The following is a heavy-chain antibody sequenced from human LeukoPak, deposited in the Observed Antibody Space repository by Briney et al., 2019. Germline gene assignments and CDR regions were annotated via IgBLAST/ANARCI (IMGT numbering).Heavy chain of an antibody. CDR3: ARDRYYYDSSGLS. CDR2: ISSSSYI. Sequence: GGSLGLSCAASGFTFSSYSMNWVRQAPGKGLEWVSSISSSSYIYYADSVKGRFTISRDNAKNSLYLQMNSLRAEDTAVYYCARDRYYYDSSGLSWGQGTLVTVSS. CDR1: GFTFSSYS. V-gene: IGHV3-21*01. J-gene: IGHJ4*02. D-gene: IGHD3-22*01.